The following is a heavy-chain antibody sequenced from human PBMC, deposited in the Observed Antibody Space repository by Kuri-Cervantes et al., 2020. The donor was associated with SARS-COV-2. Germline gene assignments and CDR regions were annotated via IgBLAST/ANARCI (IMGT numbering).Heavy chain of an antibody. J-gene: IGHJ4*02. CDR1: GYSISSGYY. V-gene: IGHV4-38-2*02. CDR2: IYHSGST. D-gene: IGHD4-23*01. Sequence: ESLKISCTVSGYSISSGYYWGWIRQPPGKGLEWIGSIYHSGSTYYHPSLKRRVTISVDTSKNQFSLKLSSVTAADTAVYYCARDLGGSNYGGGDYWGQGTLVTVSS. CDR3: ARDLGGSNYGGGDY.